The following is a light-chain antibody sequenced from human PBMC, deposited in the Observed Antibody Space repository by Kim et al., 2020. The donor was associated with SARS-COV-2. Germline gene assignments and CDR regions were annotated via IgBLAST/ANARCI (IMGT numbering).Light chain of an antibody. CDR2: DVS. J-gene: IGLJ1*01. Sequence: YNYVSWYQQHPGKVPKLIIYDVSKRPSGVSNRFSGSKSANTASLTISGLLAEDEAHYYCASITTSSAYVFGTGTKVTVL. CDR3: ASITTSSAYV. CDR1: YNY. V-gene: IGLV2-14*04.